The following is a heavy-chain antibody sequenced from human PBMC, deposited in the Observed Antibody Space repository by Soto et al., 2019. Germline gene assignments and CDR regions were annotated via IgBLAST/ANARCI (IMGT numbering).Heavy chain of an antibody. V-gene: IGHV1-69*06. CDR2: IIPIFGTA. Sequence: QVQLVQSGAEVKKPGSSVKVSCKASGGTFSSYAISWVRQAPGQGLEWMGGIIPIFGTANYAQKFQGRVTITADKSTSTAYMELSSLRSEDTAVYYCAREPAARPRRPYYFDYWGQGTLVTVSS. D-gene: IGHD6-6*01. J-gene: IGHJ4*02. CDR3: AREPAARPRRPYYFDY. CDR1: GGTFSSYA.